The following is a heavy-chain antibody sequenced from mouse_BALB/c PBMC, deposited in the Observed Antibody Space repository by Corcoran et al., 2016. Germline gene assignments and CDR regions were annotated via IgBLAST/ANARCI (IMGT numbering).Heavy chain of an antibody. Sequence: QVQLQQSGPELVKPGASVKMSCKASGYTFTDHVISWVKQRTGQGLEWIGEIYPGSGSTYYNEKFKGKATLTADKSSNTAYMQLSSLTSEDSAVYFCARIPYGNYLYYYAMDYWGQGTSVTVSS. CDR2: IYPGSGST. D-gene: IGHD2-1*01. J-gene: IGHJ4*01. CDR1: GYTFTDHV. V-gene: IGHV1-81*01. CDR3: ARIPYGNYLYYYAMDY.